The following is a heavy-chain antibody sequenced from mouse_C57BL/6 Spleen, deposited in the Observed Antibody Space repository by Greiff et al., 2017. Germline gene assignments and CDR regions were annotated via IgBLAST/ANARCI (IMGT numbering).Heavy chain of an antibody. CDR2: INPSSGYT. V-gene: IGHV1-7*01. Sequence: QVHVKQSGAELAKPGASVKLSCKASGYTFTSYWMHWVKQRPGQGLEWIGYINPSSGYTKYNQKFKDKATLTADKSSSTAYMQLSSLTYEDSAVYYCARRAYSNYGGDYFDYWGQGTTLTVSS. D-gene: IGHD2-5*01. CDR1: GYTFTSYW. J-gene: IGHJ2*01. CDR3: ARRAYSNYGGDYFDY.